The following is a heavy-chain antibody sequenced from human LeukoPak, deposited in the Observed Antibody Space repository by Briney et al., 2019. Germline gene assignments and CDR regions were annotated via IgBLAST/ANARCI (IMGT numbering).Heavy chain of an antibody. Sequence: GGSLRLSCAASGFTFSSYWMSWVRQAPGKGLEWVANIKQDGSEKYYVDSVKGRFTISRDNAKNSLYLQMNSLRAEDTAVYYCARSVHSVAGTWGNWFDPWGQGTLVTVSS. V-gene: IGHV3-7*01. CDR3: ARSVHSVAGTWGNWFDP. CDR2: IKQDGSEK. J-gene: IGHJ5*02. D-gene: IGHD6-19*01. CDR1: GFTFSSYW.